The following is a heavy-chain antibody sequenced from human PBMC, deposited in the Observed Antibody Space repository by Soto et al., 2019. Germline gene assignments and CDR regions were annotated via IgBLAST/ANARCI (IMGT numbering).Heavy chain of an antibody. V-gene: IGHV3-7*01. CDR2: IKQDGSEK. J-gene: IGHJ4*02. CDR1: GFDFSSYG. CDR3: VTDFMGF. Sequence: GGSLRLSCAASGFDFSSYGMHWVRQAPGKGLEWVANIKQDGSEKYYVDSVKGRFTISRDNAKNSLYLQMNSLRADDTAVYYCVTDFMGFWGQGTLVTVSS. D-gene: IGHD3-10*01.